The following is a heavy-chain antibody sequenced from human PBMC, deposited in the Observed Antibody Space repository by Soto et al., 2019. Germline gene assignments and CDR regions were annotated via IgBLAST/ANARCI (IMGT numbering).Heavy chain of an antibody. Sequence: GGSLILSCAASGLNFSSYVMHWVRQAPGKGLEWVAVISYDGSNKYYADSVKGRFTISRDNSKNTLYLQMNSLRAEDTAVYYCAKDWLRLLVVAATTDFDYWGQGTLVTVSS. CDR3: AKDWLRLLVVAATTDFDY. J-gene: IGHJ4*02. CDR2: ISYDGSNK. CDR1: GLNFSSYV. V-gene: IGHV3-30*18. D-gene: IGHD2-15*01.